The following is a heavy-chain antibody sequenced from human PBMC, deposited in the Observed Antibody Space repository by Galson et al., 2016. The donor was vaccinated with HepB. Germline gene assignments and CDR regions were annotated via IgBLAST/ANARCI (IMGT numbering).Heavy chain of an antibody. D-gene: IGHD6-19*01. CDR2: ISAYNGNT. J-gene: IGHJ4*02. CDR3: AAAVAGNFDY. V-gene: IGHV1-18*04. Sequence: SVKVSCKASGCTFTSYGITWVRQAPGQGLEWMGWISAYNGNTNYAQKLQGRVTMTTDTSTSTAYMELRSLRSDDTAVYYCAAAVAGNFDYWGQGILVTVSS. CDR1: GCTFTSYG.